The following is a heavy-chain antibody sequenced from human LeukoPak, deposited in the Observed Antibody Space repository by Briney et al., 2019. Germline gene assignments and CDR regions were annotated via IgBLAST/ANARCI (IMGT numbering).Heavy chain of an antibody. CDR2: IYYSGST. Sequence: WVRQPPGKGLEWIGSIYYSGSTYYNPSLKSRVTISVDTSKNQFSLKLSSVTAADTAVYYCAREITMVRGVISTPLDVWGKGTTVTVSS. J-gene: IGHJ6*04. CDR3: AREITMVRGVISTPLDV. D-gene: IGHD3-10*01. V-gene: IGHV4-39*07.